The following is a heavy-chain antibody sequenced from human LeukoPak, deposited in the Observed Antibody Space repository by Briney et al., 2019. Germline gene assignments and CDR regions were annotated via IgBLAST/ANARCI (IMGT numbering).Heavy chain of an antibody. CDR1: GFNFSSYW. J-gene: IGHJ4*02. CDR3: ARVTMVRGMADY. V-gene: IGHV3-7*01. Sequence: GGSLRLSCAASGFNFSSYWMSWVRQAPGKGLEWVANIKQDGSEKYYVDSVKGRFTISRDNAKNSLYLQMNSLRAEDTAVYYCARVTMVRGMADYWGQGTLVTVSS. CDR2: IKQDGSEK. D-gene: IGHD3-10*01.